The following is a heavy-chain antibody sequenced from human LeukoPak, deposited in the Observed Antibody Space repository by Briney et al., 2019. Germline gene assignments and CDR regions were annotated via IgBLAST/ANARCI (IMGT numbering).Heavy chain of an antibody. D-gene: IGHD6-13*01. CDR1: GFTFRTYA. Sequence: PGGSLRLSCAVSGFTFRTYAMTWVRQAPGKGLEWVLSISGSGSLTFYADSVKGRFTISRDNSKDTLYLQMSGLRAEDTAVYYCANSGSSWYWGYWGQGTLVTVSS. CDR2: ISGSGSLT. CDR3: ANSGSSWYWGY. J-gene: IGHJ4*02. V-gene: IGHV3-23*01.